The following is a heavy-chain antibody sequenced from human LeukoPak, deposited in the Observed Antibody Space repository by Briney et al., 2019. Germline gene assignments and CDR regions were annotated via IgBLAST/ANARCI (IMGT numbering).Heavy chain of an antibody. D-gene: IGHD5-18*01. CDR3: ARAFWVDTAMVPDY. CDR2: IWYDGSNK. CDR1: GFTFNTYG. J-gene: IGHJ4*02. V-gene: IGHV3-33*01. Sequence: GRSLGLSCAASGFTFNTYGMHWVRQAPGKGLEWVAVIWYDGSNKYYADSVKGRFTISRDNSKNTLYLQMNSLRAEDTAVYYCARAFWVDTAMVPDYWGRGTLVTVSS.